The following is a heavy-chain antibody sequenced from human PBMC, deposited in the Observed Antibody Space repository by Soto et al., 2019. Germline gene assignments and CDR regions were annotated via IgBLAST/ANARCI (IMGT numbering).Heavy chain of an antibody. J-gene: IGHJ6*02. CDR3: ARDRLRYNWNDFPYYYYGMDV. Sequence: GGSLRLSCGASGFTFRSHAMNWVRQAPGKGLEWVSGISATGATTYYADSVQGRFTISRDNSKNTLYLQMNSLRTEDTAVYYCARDRLRYNWNDFPYYYYGMDVWGQGTTVTVSS. D-gene: IGHD1-1*01. V-gene: IGHV3-23*01. CDR1: GFTFRSHA. CDR2: ISATGATT.